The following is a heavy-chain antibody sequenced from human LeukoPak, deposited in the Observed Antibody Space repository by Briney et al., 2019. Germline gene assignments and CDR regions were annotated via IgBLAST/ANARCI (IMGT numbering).Heavy chain of an antibody. CDR3: ARNSYYDFWSGYYSYYYYYYMDV. J-gene: IGHJ6*03. D-gene: IGHD3-3*01. CDR1: GFTFDDYA. CDR2: ISSSSSYI. Sequence: PGRSLRLSCAASGFTFDDYAMHWVRQAPGKGLEWVSSISSSSSYIYYADSVKGRFTISRDNAKNSLYLQMNSLRAEDTAVYYCARNSYYDFWSGYYSYYYYYYMDVWGKGTTVTVSS. V-gene: IGHV3-21*01.